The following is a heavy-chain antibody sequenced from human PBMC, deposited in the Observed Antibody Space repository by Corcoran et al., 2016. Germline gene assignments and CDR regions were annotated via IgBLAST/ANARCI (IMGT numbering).Heavy chain of an antibody. CDR3: ARGKYYYDSSGPAYPRFRKDRAGDYYYGMDV. CDR2: IIPIFGTA. J-gene: IGHJ6*02. CDR1: GGTFSSYA. Sequence: QVQLVQSGAEVKKPGSSVKVSCKASGGTFSSYAISWVRQAPGQGLEWMGGIIPIFGTANYAQKFQGRVTITADKSTSTAYMELSSLRSEDTAVYYCARGKYYYDSSGPAYPRFRKDRAGDYYYGMDVWGQGTTVTVSS. D-gene: IGHD3-22*01. V-gene: IGHV1-69*06.